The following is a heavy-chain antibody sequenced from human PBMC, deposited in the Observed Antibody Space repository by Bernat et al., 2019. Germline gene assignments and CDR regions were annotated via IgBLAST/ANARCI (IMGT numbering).Heavy chain of an antibody. CDR2: IIPILGIA. J-gene: IGHJ4*02. V-gene: IGHV1-69*04. Sequence: QVQLVQSGAEVKKPGSSVKVSCKASGGTFSSYAISWVRQAPGQGLEWMGRIIPILGIANYAQKFQGRVTITADKSTSTAYMELSSLRSEDTAVYYCARFLEVSNYGDYAGADDWGQGTLVTVSS. CDR3: ARFLEVSNYGDYAGADD. D-gene: IGHD4-17*01. CDR1: GGTFSSYA.